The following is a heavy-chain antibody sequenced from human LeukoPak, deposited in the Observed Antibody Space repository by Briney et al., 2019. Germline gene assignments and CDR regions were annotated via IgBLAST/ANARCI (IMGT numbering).Heavy chain of an antibody. V-gene: IGHV4-34*01. CDR1: GGSFSNYY. Sequence: SETLSLTCAVYGGSFSNYYWSWIRQPPGKGLEWIGEINHSGSTNYNPSLKSRVTISVDTSKNQFSLKLSSVTAADTAVYYCAGSTVTTTAFDYWGQGTLVTVSS. CDR2: INHSGST. J-gene: IGHJ4*02. CDR3: AGSTVTTTAFDY. D-gene: IGHD4-17*01.